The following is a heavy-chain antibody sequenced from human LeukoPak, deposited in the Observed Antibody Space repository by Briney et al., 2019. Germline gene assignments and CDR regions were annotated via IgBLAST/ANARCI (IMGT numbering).Heavy chain of an antibody. CDR3: ASPGASIAADYYFDY. D-gene: IGHD6-13*01. CDR2: ISGSGGST. Sequence: GGSLRLSCAASGFTFANYAMTWVRRAPGKGLEWVSAISGSGGSTYYADSVKGRFTISRDNSKNTLYLQMNSLRAEDTAVYYCASPGASIAADYYFDYWGQGTLVTVSS. J-gene: IGHJ4*02. V-gene: IGHV3-23*01. CDR1: GFTFANYA.